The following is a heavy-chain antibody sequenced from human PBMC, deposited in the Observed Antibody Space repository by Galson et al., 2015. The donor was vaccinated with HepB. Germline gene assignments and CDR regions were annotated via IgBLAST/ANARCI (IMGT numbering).Heavy chain of an antibody. Sequence: CAISGDSVSGNSVAWNWIRQSPSRGLEWLGRTYFRSQWSVGYAMSVEGRMTIDSDTSKNQFSLHLSSVTPDDTAVYYCARHVSGRFYFDFWGQGTLVTVSS. CDR2: TYFRSQWSV. CDR3: ARHVSGRFYFDF. J-gene: IGHJ4*02. V-gene: IGHV6-1*01. CDR1: GDSVSGNSVA. D-gene: IGHD3-10*01.